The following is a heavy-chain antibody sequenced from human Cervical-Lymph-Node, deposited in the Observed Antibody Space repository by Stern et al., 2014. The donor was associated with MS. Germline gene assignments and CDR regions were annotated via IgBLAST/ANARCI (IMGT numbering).Heavy chain of an antibody. CDR2: ISSDGTNR. CDR3: VKEVQYDAFDI. Sequence: VQLVESGGGVVQPGRSLRLSCAASGFTFSHYGMHWVRQAPGKGLARVATISSDGTNRYYADSVRGRITISRDNSKKTLHLQLNSLRAEDTAVYYCVKEVQYDAFDIWGQGTMVTVSS. D-gene: IGHD1-1*01. V-gene: IGHV3-30*18. J-gene: IGHJ3*02. CDR1: GFTFSHYG.